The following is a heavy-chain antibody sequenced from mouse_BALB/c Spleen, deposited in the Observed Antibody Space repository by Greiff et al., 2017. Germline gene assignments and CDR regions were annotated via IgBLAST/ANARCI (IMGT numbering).Heavy chain of an antibody. Sequence: EVQLKESGPGLVKPSQSLSLTCTVTGYSITSDYAWNWIRQFPGNKLEWMGYISYSGSTSYNPSLRSRISITRDTSKNQFFLQLNSVTTEDTATYYCARWYGNYVFDYWGQGTTLTVSS. D-gene: IGHD2-10*02. CDR1: GYSITSDYA. J-gene: IGHJ2*01. CDR2: ISYSGST. V-gene: IGHV3-2*02. CDR3: ARWYGNYVFDY.